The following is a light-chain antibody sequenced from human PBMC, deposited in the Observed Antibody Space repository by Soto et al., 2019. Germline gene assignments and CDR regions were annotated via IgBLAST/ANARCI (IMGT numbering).Light chain of an antibody. CDR2: DAS. Sequence: DIQMTQSPSTLSASVGDRVTITCRASQSIIYWVAWYQHKPGKAPKLLIYDASTLESGVPSRFSGSGSGTDFTLTISSLQPEDFATYYCLQDYNYPLTFGGGTKVDVK. CDR3: LQDYNYPLT. J-gene: IGKJ4*01. CDR1: QSIIYW. V-gene: IGKV1-5*01.